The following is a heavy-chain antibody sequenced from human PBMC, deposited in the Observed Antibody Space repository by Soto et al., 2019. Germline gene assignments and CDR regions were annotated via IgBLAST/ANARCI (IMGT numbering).Heavy chain of an antibody. CDR3: ASRDVDTTLVGNDY. Sequence: QVPLQESGPGLVKPSQTLALTCTVSGGSISSGGYYWYWVRQHPEKGLEWIGFIYYSGTTYYNPSLKSRVTMSVDTSKNQFSLKLRSVTAADTAVYYCASRDVDTTLVGNDYWGQGSLVVVSS. D-gene: IGHD5-18*01. V-gene: IGHV4-31*03. J-gene: IGHJ4*02. CDR1: GGSISSGGYY. CDR2: IYYSGTT.